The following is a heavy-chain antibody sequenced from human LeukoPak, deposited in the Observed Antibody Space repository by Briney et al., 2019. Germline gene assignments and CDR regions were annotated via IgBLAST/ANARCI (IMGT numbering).Heavy chain of an antibody. D-gene: IGHD6-19*01. J-gene: IGHJ4*02. V-gene: IGHV3-23*01. Sequence: GGSLRLSCVASGFTFTKCAMSWIRQAPGKGLEWVAIITATGDTAYYADSVKGRFTISKDNSRNTVYMQMDSLRAEDTAIYYCAGDRNSDWYSPLDYWGQGSQVTVSP. CDR2: ITATGDTA. CDR1: GFTFTKCA. CDR3: AGDRNSDWYSPLDY.